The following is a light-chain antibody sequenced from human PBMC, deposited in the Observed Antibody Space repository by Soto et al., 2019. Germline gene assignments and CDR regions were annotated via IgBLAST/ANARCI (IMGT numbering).Light chain of an antibody. CDR3: QQTYTAPGT. CDR1: RTIKTY. Sequence: DIQMTQSPSPLCASVGDSVTMTCRASRTIKTYLNWYRHKPGKAPELLIYAASRLQSGVASRFSGSGSGTYFILTISSLQPDDLATYYCQQTYTAPGTFGQGTKVEI. J-gene: IGKJ1*01. V-gene: IGKV1-39*01. CDR2: AAS.